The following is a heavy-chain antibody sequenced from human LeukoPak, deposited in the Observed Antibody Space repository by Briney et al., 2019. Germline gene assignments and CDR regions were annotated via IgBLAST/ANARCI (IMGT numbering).Heavy chain of an antibody. CDR2: IIPIFGTA. V-gene: IGHV1-69*06. CDR1: GGTFSSYA. J-gene: IGHJ6*03. Sequence: ASVKVSCKASGGTFSSYAISWVRQAPGQGLEWMGGIIPIFGTANYAQKFQGRVTITADKSTSTAYMELSSLRSEDTAVYYCARATTYTRYNYYYIDVWGKGTTVTVSS. CDR3: ARATTYTRYNYYYIDV. D-gene: IGHD4-11*01.